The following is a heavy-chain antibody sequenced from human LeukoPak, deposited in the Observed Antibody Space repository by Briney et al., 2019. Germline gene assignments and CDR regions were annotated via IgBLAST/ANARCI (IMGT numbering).Heavy chain of an antibody. CDR3: ARNGYAEGLNFDY. CDR2: INTDGSST. CDR1: GFTFSSYW. V-gene: IGHV3-74*01. J-gene: IGHJ4*02. D-gene: IGHD2-15*01. Sequence: GGSLRLSCAASGFTFSSYWMHWVRQAPGKGLVWVSRINTDGSSTSYADSVKGRFTISRDNAKNTLYLQMNSLRAEDTAVYYCARNGYAEGLNFDYWGQGTLVTVSS.